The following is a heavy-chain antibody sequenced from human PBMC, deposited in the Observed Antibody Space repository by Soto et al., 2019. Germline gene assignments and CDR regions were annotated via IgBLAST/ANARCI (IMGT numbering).Heavy chain of an antibody. CDR1: GYTFTSYA. CDR2: INAGNGNT. D-gene: IGHD6-13*01. CDR3: ARDVTLPRQLWSYYYYYYGMDV. J-gene: IGHJ6*02. V-gene: IGHV1-3*01. Sequence: QVQLVQSGAEVKKPGASVKVSCKASGYTFTSYAMPWVRQAPGQRLEWMGWINAGNGNTKYSQKFQGRVTMTRDTYASTAYRELSSLRSEDTAVYYCARDVTLPRQLWSYYYYYYGMDVWGQGTTVTVSS.